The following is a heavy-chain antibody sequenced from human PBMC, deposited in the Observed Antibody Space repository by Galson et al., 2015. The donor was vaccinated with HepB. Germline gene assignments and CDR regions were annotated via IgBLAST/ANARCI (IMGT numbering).Heavy chain of an antibody. CDR3: ARGGGGSYYDFWSGYYTPVWFDP. J-gene: IGHJ5*02. Sequence: SGAEVKKPGASVKVSCKASGYTFTSYDINWVRQATGQGLEWMGWMNPNSGNTGYAQKFQGRVTMTRNTSISTAYMELSSLRSEDTAVYYCARGGGGSYYDFWSGYYTPVWFDPWGQGTLVTVSS. D-gene: IGHD3-3*01. CDR1: GYTFTSYD. CDR2: MNPNSGNT. V-gene: IGHV1-8*01.